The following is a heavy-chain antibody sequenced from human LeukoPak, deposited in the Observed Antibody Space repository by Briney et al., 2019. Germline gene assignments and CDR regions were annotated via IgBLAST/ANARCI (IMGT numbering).Heavy chain of an antibody. CDR1: GFTITTYA. Sequence: GGALRLSCAAPGFTITTYAVYWVRQAPGEGLEWVSGIGGGGTEYYADSVKGRFIISSDSSQNLVHLQMNSLTVEDTAVYYCARAQGALDYWGQGTMVTVSS. V-gene: IGHV3-23*01. CDR3: ARAQGALDY. J-gene: IGHJ3*01. CDR2: IGGGGTE. D-gene: IGHD3-9*01.